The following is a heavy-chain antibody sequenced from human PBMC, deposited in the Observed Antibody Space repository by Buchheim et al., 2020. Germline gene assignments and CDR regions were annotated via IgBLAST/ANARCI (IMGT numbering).Heavy chain of an antibody. J-gene: IGHJ4*02. D-gene: IGHD6-6*01. CDR2: IRGKGNNYAT. Sequence: EVQLVKSGGGLVQPGESLKLSCVGSGFAFSAAAMHWVRQASGKGLEWVGHIRGKGNNYATAYSASVKGRFTISRDDSENTAYLQMNNLKIEDTAVYYCTGSSSGYWGRGTL. V-gene: IGHV3-73*02. CDR1: GFAFSAAA. CDR3: TGSSSGY.